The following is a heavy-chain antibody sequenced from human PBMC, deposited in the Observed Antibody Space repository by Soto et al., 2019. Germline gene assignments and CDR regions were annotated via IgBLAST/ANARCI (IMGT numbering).Heavy chain of an antibody. CDR3: ARVGYGSTN. V-gene: IGHV1-3*01. J-gene: IGHJ4*02. CDR1: GYTFNDNA. CDR2: INAGNGNT. D-gene: IGHD6-13*01. Sequence: ASAKDSCKDSGYTFNDNALHSLRQAPGQRLEWMGWINAGNGNTKYSQKFQDRVTITRDTSAGTAYMELSSLTSEDTAVYYCARVGYGSTNWGQGTLVTVSS.